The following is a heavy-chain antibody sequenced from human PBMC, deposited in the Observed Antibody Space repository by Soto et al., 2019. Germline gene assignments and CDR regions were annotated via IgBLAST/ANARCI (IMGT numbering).Heavy chain of an antibody. J-gene: IGHJ6*02. Sequence: GGSLRLSCAASGFTFSSYAMSWVRQAPGKGLEWVSAISGSGGSTYYADSVKGRFTISRDNSKNTLYLQLNSLRAENTALYYCAKGGSYYNAPFLPYYGMDVWGQGTTVTFSS. CDR3: AKGGSYYNAPFLPYYGMDV. CDR1: GFTFSSYA. V-gene: IGHV3-23*01. D-gene: IGHD1-26*01. CDR2: ISGSGGST.